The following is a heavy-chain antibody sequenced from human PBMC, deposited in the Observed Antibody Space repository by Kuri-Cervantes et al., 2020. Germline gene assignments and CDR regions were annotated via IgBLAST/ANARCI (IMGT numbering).Heavy chain of an antibody. J-gene: IGHJ4*02. D-gene: IGHD2-15*01. Sequence: GESLKISCAASGFTFSSYAMSWVRQAPGKGLEWVSAISGSGGSTYYADSVKGRFTISRDNSKNTLYLQMNSLRAEDTAVYYCARGSRYSRLNYFDYWGQGTLVTVSS. CDR3: ARGSRYSRLNYFDY. V-gene: IGHV3-23*01. CDR1: GFTFSSYA. CDR2: ISGSGGST.